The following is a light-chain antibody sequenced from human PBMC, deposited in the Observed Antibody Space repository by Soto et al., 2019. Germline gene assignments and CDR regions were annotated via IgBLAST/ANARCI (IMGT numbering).Light chain of an antibody. CDR2: NYV. CDR1: SSNVGAGYD. V-gene: IGLV1-40*01. CDR3: QSYDSNLSGSL. J-gene: IGLJ2*01. Sequence: QSALTQPPSVSGAPGQRVTISCTGSSSNVGAGYDVHWYQQLPGRAPKLLIHNYVNRPSGVPDRFSGSKSGTSASLAITGLQGEDEGDYYCQSYDSNLSGSLFGGGTKLTVL.